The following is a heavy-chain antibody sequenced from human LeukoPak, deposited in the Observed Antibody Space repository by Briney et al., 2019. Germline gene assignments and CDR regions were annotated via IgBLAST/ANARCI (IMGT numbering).Heavy chain of an antibody. CDR1: GFTFSSYA. CDR2: ISYDGSNK. Sequence: PGGSLRLSCPASGFTFSSYAMHWVRQAPGNGLEWVAVISYDGSNKYYADSVKGRFTISRDNSKNTLYLQMNSLRAEDTAVYYCARSGIQLWTGYFDYWGQGTLVTVSS. V-gene: IGHV3-30-3*01. D-gene: IGHD5-18*01. J-gene: IGHJ4*02. CDR3: ARSGIQLWTGYFDY.